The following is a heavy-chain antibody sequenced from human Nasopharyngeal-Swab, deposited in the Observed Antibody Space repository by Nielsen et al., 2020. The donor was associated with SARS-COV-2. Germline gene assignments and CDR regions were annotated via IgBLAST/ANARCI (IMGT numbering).Heavy chain of an antibody. J-gene: IGHJ6*02. CDR1: GYTFTSYA. Sequence: ASVKVSCKASGYTFTSYAINWVRQATGQGLEWMGWMNPNSGNTGYAQKFQGRVTTTRNTSISTAYMELSSLRSEDTAVYYCARDTRMSYYYYYGMDVWGQGTTVTVSS. CDR3: ARDTRMSYYYYYGMDV. V-gene: IGHV1-8*01. CDR2: MNPNSGNT. D-gene: IGHD2-15*01.